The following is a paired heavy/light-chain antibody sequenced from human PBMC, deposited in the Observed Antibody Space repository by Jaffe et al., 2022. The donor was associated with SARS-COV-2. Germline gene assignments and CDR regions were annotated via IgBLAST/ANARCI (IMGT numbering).Light chain of an antibody. J-gene: IGKJ1*01. CDR2: AAS. V-gene: IGKV1-16*02. Sequence: DIQMTQSPSSLSASVGDRVTITCRASQDISNSLAWFQQKPGKAPKSLIYAASSLQSGVPSKFSGSGSGTDFTLTISSLQPEDFATYYCLQYSSFPRTFGQGTKVEI. CDR3: LQYSSFPRT. CDR1: QDISNS.
Heavy chain of an antibody. D-gene: IGHD1-26*01. CDR3: ARARTDYSGRPLVDY. CDR2: ISAYSGNT. V-gene: IGHV1-18*01. Sequence: QVQLVQSGTEVKKPGASVRVSCKASGYTFSAYGVTWVRRAPGQGLEWLGWISAYSGNTHYAQNLQGRATMTTDTSTSTAYMELRSLRSDDTAVYYCARARTDYSGRPLVDYWGPGTLVTVSS. J-gene: IGHJ4*02. CDR1: GYTFSAYG.